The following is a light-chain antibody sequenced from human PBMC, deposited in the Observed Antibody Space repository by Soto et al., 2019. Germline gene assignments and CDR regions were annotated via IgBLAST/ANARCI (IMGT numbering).Light chain of an antibody. CDR1: QSISSY. CDR3: QQSYSIPWT. Sequence: EIQMTQSPSSLSASVGDRVTITCRASQSISSYLNWYQQKPGKAPKVLIYAASSLQSGVPSRFSGSGSGTDFTLTISSLQPEDFATYYCQQSYSIPWTFGQGTKVEIK. J-gene: IGKJ1*01. CDR2: AAS. V-gene: IGKV1-39*01.